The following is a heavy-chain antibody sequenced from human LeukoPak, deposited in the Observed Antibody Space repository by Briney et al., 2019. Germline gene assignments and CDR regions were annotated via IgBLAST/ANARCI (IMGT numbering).Heavy chain of an antibody. V-gene: IGHV3-7*05. CDR2: IKQDGSAI. CDR1: GFIFSSFE. J-gene: IGHJ4*02. CDR3: ARNRGAGGGYFDY. Sequence: GGSLRLSCAASGFIFSSFEMNWVRQAPGKGLEWVANIKQDGSAISYVDSVEGRFTTSRDNAKNSLYLQMNSLRAEDTAVYYCARNRGAGGGYFDYWGQGALVTVSS. D-gene: IGHD3-16*01.